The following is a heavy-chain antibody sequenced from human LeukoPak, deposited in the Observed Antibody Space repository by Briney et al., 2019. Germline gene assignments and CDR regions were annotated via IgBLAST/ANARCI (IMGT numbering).Heavy chain of an antibody. CDR3: ANDEEASSQSSHLVMGV. CDR1: GFTFSSYG. D-gene: IGHD6-6*01. Sequence: PGGSLRLSCAASGFTFSSYGMHWVRQAPGKGLEWVAVISYDGSDIQYADSVKGRFTISRDNSKNMLYLEMKSLRAEDTAVCYCANDEEASSQSSHLVMGVWGQGSTVTVSS. CDR2: ISYDGSDI. V-gene: IGHV3-30*18. J-gene: IGHJ6*02.